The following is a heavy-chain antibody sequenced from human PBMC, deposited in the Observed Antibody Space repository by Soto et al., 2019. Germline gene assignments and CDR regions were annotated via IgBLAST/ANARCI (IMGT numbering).Heavy chain of an antibody. Sequence: SLRLSYGASGFSFSTYGMHWVRQAPGKGLEWVAVIWFDGRNEYYADSVKGRFTISRDNTKRTLYLQMNSLRAEDTAVYYCTRSYGDYLSGYDAFDIWGQGTLVTVSS. D-gene: IGHD4-17*01. V-gene: IGHV3-33*01. CDR2: IWFDGRNE. J-gene: IGHJ3*02. CDR1: GFSFSTYG. CDR3: TRSYGDYLSGYDAFDI.